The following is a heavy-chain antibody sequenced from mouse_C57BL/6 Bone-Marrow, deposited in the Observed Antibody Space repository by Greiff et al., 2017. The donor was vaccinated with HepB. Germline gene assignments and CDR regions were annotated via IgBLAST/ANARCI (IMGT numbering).Heavy chain of an antibody. Sequence: VQLQQSGAELVKPGASVKMSCKASGYTFTSYWITWVKQRPGQGLEWIGDIYPGSGSTNYNEKFKSKATLTVDTSSSTAYMQLSSLTSEDSAVYYCESITTVVPYFDVWGTGTTVTVSS. CDR3: ESITTVVPYFDV. CDR2: IYPGSGST. V-gene: IGHV1-55*01. D-gene: IGHD1-1*01. J-gene: IGHJ1*03. CDR1: GYTFTSYW.